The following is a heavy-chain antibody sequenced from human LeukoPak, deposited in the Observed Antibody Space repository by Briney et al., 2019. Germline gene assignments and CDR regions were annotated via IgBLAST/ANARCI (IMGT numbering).Heavy chain of an antibody. CDR3: ASNFGYCSSTSCYLLDAFDI. V-gene: IGHV5-51*01. CDR2: IYPGDSDT. J-gene: IGHJ3*02. Sequence: GESLKISCKGSGYSFTSYWIGWVRQMPGKGLEWMGIIYPGDSDTRYSPSFQGQVTISADKSISTAYLQWSSLKASDTAMYYCASNFGYCSSTSCYLLDAFDIWGQGTMVTVSS. D-gene: IGHD2-2*01. CDR1: GYSFTSYW.